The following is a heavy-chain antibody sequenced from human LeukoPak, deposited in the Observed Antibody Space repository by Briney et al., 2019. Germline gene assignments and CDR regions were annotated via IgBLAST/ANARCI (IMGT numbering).Heavy chain of an antibody. V-gene: IGHV4-4*07. D-gene: IGHD6-19*01. J-gene: IGHJ5*02. Sequence: SETLSLTCTVSGGSINNYYWSWIRQPAGKGLEWIGRIYTSGSTSYNPSLKSRVTMTVDTSKNQFSLKLTSVIAADTAVYYCARVPTTNGWADNWFDLWGQGTLVTVSS. CDR2: IYTSGST. CDR3: ARVPTTNGWADNWFDL. CDR1: GGSINNYY.